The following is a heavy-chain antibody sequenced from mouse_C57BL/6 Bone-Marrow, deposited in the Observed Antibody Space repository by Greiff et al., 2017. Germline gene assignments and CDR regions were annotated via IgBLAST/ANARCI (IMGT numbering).Heavy chain of an antibody. Sequence: EVKLMESGGGLVKPGGSLKLSCAASGFTFSSYAMSWVRQTPEKRLEWVATISDGGSYTYYTDNVKGRFTISRDNAKNNLYMQLSHLKSEDTAVYYGARGLSSYYFDYWGQGTTLTVSS. CDR1: GFTFSSYA. CDR3: ARGLSSYYFDY. V-gene: IGHV5-4*03. CDR2: ISDGGSYT. J-gene: IGHJ2*01. D-gene: IGHD3-1*01.